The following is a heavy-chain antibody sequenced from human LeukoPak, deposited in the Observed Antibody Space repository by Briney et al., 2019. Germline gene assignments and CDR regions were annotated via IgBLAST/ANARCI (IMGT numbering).Heavy chain of an antibody. D-gene: IGHD2-2*01. V-gene: IGHV3-30*04. CDR3: ATLTHIVVVPAAIPDWFDP. Sequence: PGGSLRLSCAASGFTFSSYAMHWVRQAPGKGLEWVAVISYDGSNKYYADSVKGRFTISRDNSKNTLYLQMNSLRAEDTAVYYCATLTHIVVVPAAIPDWFDPWGQGTLVTVSS. CDR1: GFTFSSYA. J-gene: IGHJ5*02. CDR2: ISYDGSNK.